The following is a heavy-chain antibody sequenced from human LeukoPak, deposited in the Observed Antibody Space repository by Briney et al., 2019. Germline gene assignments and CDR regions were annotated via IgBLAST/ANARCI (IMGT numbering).Heavy chain of an antibody. CDR3: ARHLEDCSGSSCYDFDS. Sequence: PSETLSLNCSVSGASITTFNPHWAWIRQSPGKGLEWMGSIHHLGTAFYNPSLKSRVTISVDTSKKQFSLKLTSVAAADTAVYYCARHLEDCSGSSCYDFDSWGQGTLVTVSS. V-gene: IGHV4-39*01. CDR2: IHHLGTA. J-gene: IGHJ4*02. D-gene: IGHD2-2*01. CDR1: GASITTFNPH.